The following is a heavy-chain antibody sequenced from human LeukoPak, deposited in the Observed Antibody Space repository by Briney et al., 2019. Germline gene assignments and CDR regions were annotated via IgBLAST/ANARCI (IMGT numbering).Heavy chain of an antibody. V-gene: IGHV3-30*04. CDR1: GFTFSSYA. CDR3: ARGDIVPAAIGAFDI. CDR2: ISYDGSNK. J-gene: IGHJ3*02. Sequence: PGESLRLSCAASGFTFSSYAMHWVRQAPGKGLEWVAVISYDGSNKYYADSVKGRFTISRDNSKNTLYLQMNSLRAEDTAVYYCARGDIVPAAIGAFDIWGQGTMVTVSS. D-gene: IGHD2-2*02.